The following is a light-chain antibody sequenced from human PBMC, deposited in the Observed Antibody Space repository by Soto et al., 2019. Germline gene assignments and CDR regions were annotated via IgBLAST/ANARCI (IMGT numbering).Light chain of an antibody. CDR3: SSYTVSSTPLYV. CDR2: DVT. V-gene: IGLV2-14*01. J-gene: IGLJ1*01. CDR1: SSDVGAYDY. Sequence: LTQPASVSGSPGQSIAIFCTGTSSDVGAYDYVSWYQQHPGKAPKLMIYDVTNRPSGVSDRFSGSKSGNTASLTISGLQAEDEADYYCSSYTVSSTPLYVFGTGTKVTVL.